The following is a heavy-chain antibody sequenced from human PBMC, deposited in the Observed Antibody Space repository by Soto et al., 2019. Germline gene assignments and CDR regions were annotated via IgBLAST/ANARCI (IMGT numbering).Heavy chain of an antibody. J-gene: IGHJ3*02. Sequence: PGGSLRLSCTASGFTFGDYAMSWFRQAPGKGLEWVGFIRSKAYGGTTEYAASVKGRFTISRDDSKSIAYLQMNSLKTEDTAVYYCTRDQLRRNPNSDAFDIWGQGTMVTVSS. D-gene: IGHD1-7*01. V-gene: IGHV3-49*03. CDR2: IRSKAYGGTT. CDR3: TRDQLRRNPNSDAFDI. CDR1: GFTFGDYA.